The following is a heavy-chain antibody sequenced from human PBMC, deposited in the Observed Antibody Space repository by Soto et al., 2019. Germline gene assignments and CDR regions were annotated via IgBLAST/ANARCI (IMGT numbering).Heavy chain of an antibody. V-gene: IGHV3-30*18. CDR3: AKDLAPVVSSYDI. CDR2: ISYDGSNK. J-gene: IGHJ3*02. D-gene: IGHD3-22*01. Sequence: QVQLVESGGGVVQPGRSLRLSCAASGFTFSSYGMHWVRQAPGKGLEWVAVISYDGSNKYYADSVKGRFTISRDNSKNTLYMQMNSLTAEDTSVYYCAKDLAPVVSSYDIWGQRTMVTVSS. CDR1: GFTFSSYG.